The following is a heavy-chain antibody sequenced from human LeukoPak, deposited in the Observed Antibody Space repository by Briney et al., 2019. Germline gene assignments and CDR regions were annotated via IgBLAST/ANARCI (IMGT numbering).Heavy chain of an antibody. CDR1: GFTSSSYA. J-gene: IGHJ4*02. V-gene: IGHV3-64*01. CDR3: ARDPLEDYDFWSGSFDY. D-gene: IGHD3-3*01. CDR2: ISSNGGST. Sequence: QPGGSLRLSCAASGFTSSSYAMHWVRQAPGKGLEYVSAISSNGGSTYYANSVKGRFTISRDNSKNTLYLQMGSLRAEDMAVYYCARDPLEDYDFWSGSFDYWGQGTLVTVSS.